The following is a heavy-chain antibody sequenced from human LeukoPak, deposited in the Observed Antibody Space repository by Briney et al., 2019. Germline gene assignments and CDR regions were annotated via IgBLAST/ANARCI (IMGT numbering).Heavy chain of an antibody. V-gene: IGHV3-23*01. D-gene: IGHD3-22*01. CDR1: GFTFSGYA. J-gene: IGHJ4*02. CDR2: ISGSGGST. CDR3: AKDAPMYYYDSSGYADEGDY. Sequence: GGSLRLSCAASGFTFSGYAMSWVRQAPGKGLEWVSAISGSGGSTYYADSVKGRFTISRDNSKNTLYLQMNSLRAEDTAVYYCAKDAPMYYYDSSGYADEGDYWGQGTLVTVSS.